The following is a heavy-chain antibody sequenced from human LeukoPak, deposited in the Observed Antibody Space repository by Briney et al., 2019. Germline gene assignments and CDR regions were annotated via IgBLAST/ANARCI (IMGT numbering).Heavy chain of an antibody. CDR2: ISTGGRTK. CDR1: GFTFSSYW. J-gene: IGHJ6*02. Sequence: GGSLRLSCAASGFTFSSYWMSWVRQAPGKGLEWVSYISTGGRTKYYADSLKGRFTISRDNAKNSLYLQMSSLRAEDTAVYYCVRDRDGMNVWGQGTTVTVSS. V-gene: IGHV3-48*04. CDR3: VRDRDGMNV. D-gene: IGHD3-10*01.